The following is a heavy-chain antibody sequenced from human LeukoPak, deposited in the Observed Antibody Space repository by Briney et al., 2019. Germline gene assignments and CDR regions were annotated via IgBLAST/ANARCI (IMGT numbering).Heavy chain of an antibody. CDR2: INHSGST. V-gene: IGHV4-34*01. D-gene: IGHD3-10*01. J-gene: IGHJ4*02. CDR1: GGSFSGYY. CDR3: ARVLGSGSYSGWDFDY. Sequence: SETLSLTCAVYGGSFSGYYWSWIRQPPGKGLEWIGEINHSGSTNYNPSLKSRVTISVDTSKNQFSLKLTSVTAADTAVYYCARVLGSGSYSGWDFDYWGQGTLVTVSS.